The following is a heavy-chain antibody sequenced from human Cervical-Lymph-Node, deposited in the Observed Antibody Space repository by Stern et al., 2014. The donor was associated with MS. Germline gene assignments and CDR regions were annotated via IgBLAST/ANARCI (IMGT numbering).Heavy chain of an antibody. CDR3: AITDSAWDNPFHFYGMDV. Sequence: VQLVESGAEVKKPGSSVKISCKASGGTLNGNAFSWVRQAPGQGLEWMGGIIPICGKTGYAQKVKGRVTLTADGSPGSGYMDMRSLRSEDTAVFYCAITDSAWDNPFHFYGMDVWGQGTTVTVSS. CDR1: GGTLNGNA. J-gene: IGHJ6*02. D-gene: IGHD6-19*01. V-gene: IGHV1-69*01. CDR2: IIPICGKT.